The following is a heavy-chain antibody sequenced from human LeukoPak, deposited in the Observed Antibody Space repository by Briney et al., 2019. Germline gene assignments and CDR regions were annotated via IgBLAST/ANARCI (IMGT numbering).Heavy chain of an antibody. CDR1: GGSISSSNW. Sequence: PSETLSLTCAVSGGSISSSNWWSWVRQPPGKGLEWIGEIYHSGSTNYNPSLKSRVTVSVDTSKNQFSLKLSSVTAADTAVYYCARDGEMATIENYFDYWGQGTLVTVSS. CDR3: ARDGEMATIENYFDY. CDR2: IYHSGST. D-gene: IGHD5-24*01. J-gene: IGHJ4*02. V-gene: IGHV4-4*02.